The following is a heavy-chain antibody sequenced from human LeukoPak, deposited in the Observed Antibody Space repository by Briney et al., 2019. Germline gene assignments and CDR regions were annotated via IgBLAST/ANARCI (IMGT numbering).Heavy chain of an antibody. CDR1: GFIFKNYA. CDR3: AKRAAYSRSSLVLPFDAFDL. D-gene: IGHD6-6*01. Sequence: PGGSLRLSCAASGFIFKNYAMAWVRQPPGKGLECVSVSSGSGTHTYYAASVKGRFTISRDNSNNTLYLQMNSLRAEDTAVYYCAKRAAYSRSSLVLPFDAFDLWGQGTMVTVSS. V-gene: IGHV3-23*01. CDR2: SSGSGTHT. J-gene: IGHJ3*01.